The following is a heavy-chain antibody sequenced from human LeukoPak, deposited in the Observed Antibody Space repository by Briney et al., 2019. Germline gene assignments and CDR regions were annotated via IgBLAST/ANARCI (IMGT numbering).Heavy chain of an antibody. J-gene: IGHJ4*02. D-gene: IGHD3-10*01. CDR3: ANLLDSGSYSKYDY. CDR2: ICNGGTFT. CDR1: GFTFSSYA. V-gene: IGHV3-23*01. Sequence: PGGSLRLSCAASGFTFSSYAMSWVRQAPVKGLEWVSTICNGGTFTYYADSVKGRFTISRDNSMNTLYLQMNSLRAEDTAVYYCANLLDSGSYSKYDYWGQGILVTVSS.